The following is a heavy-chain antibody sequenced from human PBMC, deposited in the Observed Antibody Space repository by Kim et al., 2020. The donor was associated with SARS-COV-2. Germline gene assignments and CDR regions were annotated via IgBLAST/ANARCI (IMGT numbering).Heavy chain of an antibody. D-gene: IGHD3-22*01. J-gene: IGHJ4*02. Sequence: GRFTISRDNSKNTLYLQMNSLRAEDTAVYYCAKATRPPGYYDSSGYFDYWGQGTLVTVSS. V-gene: IGHV3-33*06. CDR3: AKATRPPGYYDSSGYFDY.